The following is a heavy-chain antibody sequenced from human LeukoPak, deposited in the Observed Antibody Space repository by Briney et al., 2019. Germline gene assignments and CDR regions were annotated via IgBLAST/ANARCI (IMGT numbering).Heavy chain of an antibody. CDR3: ARGRALFD. V-gene: IGHV4-4*02. CDR2: VFHSGST. Sequence: SETLSLTCAVSGDSLNTNTWWSWVRQPPGKGLEWTGEVFHSGSTNYNPSLKSRVTISVDTSKNQFSLKLSSVTAADTAVYYCARGRALFDWGQGTLVTVSS. J-gene: IGHJ4*02. CDR1: GDSLNTNTW. D-gene: IGHD2-21*01.